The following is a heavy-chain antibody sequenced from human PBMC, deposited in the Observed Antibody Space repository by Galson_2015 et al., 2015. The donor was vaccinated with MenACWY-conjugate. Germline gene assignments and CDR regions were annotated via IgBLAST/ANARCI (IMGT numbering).Heavy chain of an antibody. D-gene: IGHD2-2*01. V-gene: IGHV3-11*06. CDR3: AKDFAGGGQYCSSTSCYWVPYSMDV. Sequence: SLRLSCAASGFTFSDYYMTWIRQAPGKGLEWVSDIHSSSSYTNYADSVKGRFTISRDNAKNSLYLLMNSLRAEDTGVYYCAKDFAGGGQYCSSTSCYWVPYSMDVWGQGTTVTVSS. J-gene: IGHJ6*02. CDR2: IHSSSSYT. CDR1: GFTFSDYY.